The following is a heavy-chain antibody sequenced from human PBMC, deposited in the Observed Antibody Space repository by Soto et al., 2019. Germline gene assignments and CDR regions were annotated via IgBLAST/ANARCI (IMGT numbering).Heavy chain of an antibody. CDR3: ARGVELLWFGEVYYYYGMDV. CDR1: GGSISSSNW. CDR2: IYHSGST. D-gene: IGHD3-10*01. J-gene: IGHJ6*02. V-gene: IGHV4-4*02. Sequence: QVQLQESGPGLVKPSGTLSLTCAVSGGSISSSNWWSWVRQPPGKGLEWIGEIYHSGSTNYNPSLKSRVTISVDKSKNQFSLKLSSVTAADTVVYYCARGVELLWFGEVYYYYGMDVWGQGTTVTVSS.